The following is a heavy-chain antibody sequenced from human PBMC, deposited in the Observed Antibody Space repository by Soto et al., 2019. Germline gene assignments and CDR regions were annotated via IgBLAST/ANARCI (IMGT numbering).Heavy chain of an antibody. CDR3: ARDFDLEYTTSSFWFGP. CDR2: INPNSGAT. CDR1: GYTFIGYY. V-gene: IGHV1-2*02. J-gene: IGHJ5*02. Sequence: ASVKVSCKASGYTFIGYYMHWVRQAPGQGLEWMGWINPNSGATNYAQKFQGRVTMTGDTSSSTVYMELSRLRSDDTAVYYCARDFDLEYTTSSFWFGPWGQETLVTVSS. D-gene: IGHD6-6*01.